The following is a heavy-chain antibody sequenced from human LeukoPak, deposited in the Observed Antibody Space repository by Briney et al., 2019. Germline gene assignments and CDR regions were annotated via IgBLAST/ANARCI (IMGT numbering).Heavy chain of an antibody. CDR1: GYTFTGYY. D-gene: IGHD3-10*01. Sequence: ASVKVSCKASGYTFTGYYMHWVRQAPGQGLEWMGWINPNSGGTNYAQKFQGRVTMTRDTSISTAYMELSRLRSDDTAVYYCARGELWFGEPLEIDAFDIWGQGTMVTVSS. J-gene: IGHJ3*02. CDR3: ARGELWFGEPLEIDAFDI. V-gene: IGHV1-2*02. CDR2: INPNSGGT.